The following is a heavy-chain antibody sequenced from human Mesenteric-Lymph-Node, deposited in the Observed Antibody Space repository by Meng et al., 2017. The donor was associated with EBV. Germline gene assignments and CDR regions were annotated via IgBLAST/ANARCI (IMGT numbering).Heavy chain of an antibody. CDR2: IYYSGST. V-gene: IGHV4-61*08. Sequence: QVQLQESGPGLVKPSETLSLTCTVFRGSVSVGGYYWSWIRQPPGKGLEWIGSIYYSGSTDYNPSLKSRVTISVDTSKNQFSLKLNSLTAADTAIYYCARETVFLEMATSHFDYWGQGTLVTVSS. CDR1: RGSVSVGGYY. CDR3: ARETVFLEMATSHFDY. D-gene: IGHD5-24*01. J-gene: IGHJ4*02.